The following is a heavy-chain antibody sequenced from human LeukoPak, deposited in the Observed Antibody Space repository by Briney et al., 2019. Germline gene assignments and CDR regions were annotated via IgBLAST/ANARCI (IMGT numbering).Heavy chain of an antibody. CDR1: GDSISRSTYY. CDR3: ARSSGTGTFSY. Sequence: SETLSLTCTVSGDSISRSTYYWAWIRQPPGKGLEWIGSVYYGRSPYYNPSLESRATISVDTSKNHFSLKMSSVAAADTAVYYCARSSGTGTFSYWGQGTLVTVSS. J-gene: IGHJ4*02. D-gene: IGHD6-25*01. CDR2: VYYGRSP. V-gene: IGHV4-39*02.